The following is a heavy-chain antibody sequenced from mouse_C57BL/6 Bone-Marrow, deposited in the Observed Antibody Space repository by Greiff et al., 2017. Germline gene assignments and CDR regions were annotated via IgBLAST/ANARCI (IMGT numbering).Heavy chain of an antibody. CDR1: GYTFTSYW. CDR2: IHPNSGST. J-gene: IGHJ4*01. V-gene: IGHV1-64*01. CDR3: AFDYPYAMDY. Sequence: QVQLQQPGAEPVKPGASVKLSCKASGYTFTSYWMHWVKQRPGQGLEWIGMIHPNSGSTNYNEKFKSKATLTVDKSSSTAYMQLSSLTSEDSAVYYCAFDYPYAMDYWGQGTSVTVSS. D-gene: IGHD2-4*01.